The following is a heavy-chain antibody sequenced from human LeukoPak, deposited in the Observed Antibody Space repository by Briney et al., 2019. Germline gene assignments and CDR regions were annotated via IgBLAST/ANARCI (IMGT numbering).Heavy chain of an antibody. J-gene: IGHJ4*02. D-gene: IGHD5-18*01. CDR2: INHSGST. V-gene: IGHV4-34*01. CDR1: GGSFSGYY. Sequence: SETLSLTCAVYGGSFSGYYWSWIRQPPGKGLEWIWEINHSGSTNYNPSLKSRVTISVDTSKNQFSLKLSSVTAADTAVYYCARTYGYSYGNFDYWGQGTLVTVSS. CDR3: ARTYGYSYGNFDY.